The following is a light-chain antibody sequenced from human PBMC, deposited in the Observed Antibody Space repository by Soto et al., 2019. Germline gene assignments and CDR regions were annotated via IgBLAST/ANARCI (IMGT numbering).Light chain of an antibody. CDR1: QDVSTW. V-gene: IGKV1-12*01. CDR2: DTS. Sequence: DIQMTQSPSSVSASVGDRVTITCRASQDVSTWLAWYQHKPGKAPNLLIHDTSILQSGVPSRFSGSGSGTEFTLTISSLQPEDFATYYCQQAHSVPLTFGGGTKVDIK. J-gene: IGKJ4*01. CDR3: QQAHSVPLT.